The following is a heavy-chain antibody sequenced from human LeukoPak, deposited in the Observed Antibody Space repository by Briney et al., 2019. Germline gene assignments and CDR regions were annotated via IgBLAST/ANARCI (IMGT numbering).Heavy chain of an antibody. J-gene: IGHJ6*03. CDR3: ARAVAVAGQDQYYYYYYMDV. V-gene: IGHV1-2*02. D-gene: IGHD6-19*01. CDR2: INPNSGGT. Sequence: GASVKVSCKASGYTFTGYYMHWVRQAPGQGLEWMGWINPNSGGTNYAQKFQGRVTMTRDTSISTAHMELSRLRSDDTAVYYCARAVAVAGQDQYYYYYYMDVWGKGTTVTVSS. CDR1: GYTFTGYY.